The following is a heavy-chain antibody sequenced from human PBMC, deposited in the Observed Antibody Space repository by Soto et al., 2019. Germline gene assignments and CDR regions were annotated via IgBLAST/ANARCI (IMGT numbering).Heavy chain of an antibody. CDR2: ISAYNGNT. J-gene: IGHJ4*02. Sequence: QVQLVQSGAEVKKPGASVKVSCKASGYTLSSYGISWVRQAPGQGLEWLGWISAYNGNTNYAQKLQDRVTMTTDTSANTAYIELRSLRSDDTAVYYCASDGIGGWLPQYYWGQGTLVTVSS. CDR3: ASDGIGGWLPQYY. CDR1: GYTLSSYG. V-gene: IGHV1-18*04. D-gene: IGHD2-15*01.